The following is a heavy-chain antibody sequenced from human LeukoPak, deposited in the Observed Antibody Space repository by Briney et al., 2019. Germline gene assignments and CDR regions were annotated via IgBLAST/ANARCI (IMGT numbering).Heavy chain of an antibody. D-gene: IGHD1-1*01. J-gene: IGHJ5*02. CDR3: ARHAVEAASRWFDP. Sequence: SETLSLTCTVSGGSISSSSYYWGWIRQPPGKGLEWIGSIYYSGSTYYNPSLKSRVTMSVDTSKKQFSLKLSSVAAADTAVYYCARHAVEAASRWFDPWGQGTLVTVSS. V-gene: IGHV4-39*01. CDR1: GGSISSSSYY. CDR2: IYYSGST.